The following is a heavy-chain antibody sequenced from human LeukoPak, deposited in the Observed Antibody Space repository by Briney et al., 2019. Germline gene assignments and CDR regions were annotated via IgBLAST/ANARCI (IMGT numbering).Heavy chain of an antibody. CDR2: ISYDGSTK. Sequence: GGSLRLSCAASGFTFSSYGMHWVRQAPGKGLEWVAVISYDGSTKYYPDSVKGRFTISRDNSKNTLYLQMNSLRAEDTAVYYCAELGITMIGGVWGKGTTVTISS. D-gene: IGHD3-10*02. CDR3: AELGITMIGGV. CDR1: GFTFSSYG. J-gene: IGHJ6*04. V-gene: IGHV3-30*18.